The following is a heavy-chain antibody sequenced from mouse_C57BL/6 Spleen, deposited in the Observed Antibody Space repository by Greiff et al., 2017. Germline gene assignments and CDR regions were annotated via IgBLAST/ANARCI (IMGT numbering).Heavy chain of an antibody. CDR3: ASFQAYYSNGYFDV. CDR2: IDPSDSYT. V-gene: IGHV1-59*01. D-gene: IGHD2-5*01. J-gene: IGHJ1*03. Sequence: VQLQQPGAELVRPGTSVKLSCKASGYTFTSYWMHWVKQRPGQGLEWIGVIDPSDSYTNYNQKFKGKATLTVDTSSSTAYMQLSSLTSEDSAVYYCASFQAYYSNGYFDVWGTGTTVTVSS. CDR1: GYTFTSYW.